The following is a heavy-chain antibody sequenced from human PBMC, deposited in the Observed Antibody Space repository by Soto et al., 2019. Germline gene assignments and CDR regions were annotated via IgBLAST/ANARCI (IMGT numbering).Heavy chain of an antibody. V-gene: IGHV3-23*01. CDR2: ISGSGGST. J-gene: IGHJ6*03. CDR1: GFTFSSYA. Sequence: GGALRLSCAASGFTFSSYAMSWVRPAPGKGLEWVSAISGSGGSTYYADSVKGRFTISRDNSKNTLYLQMNSLRAEDTAVYYCAKHLIVVPDVYYYYMDVWGKGTTVTVSS. D-gene: IGHD2-2*01. CDR3: AKHLIVVPDVYYYYMDV.